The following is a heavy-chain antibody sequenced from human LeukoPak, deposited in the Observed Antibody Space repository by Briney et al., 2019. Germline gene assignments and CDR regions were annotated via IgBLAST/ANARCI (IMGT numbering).Heavy chain of an antibody. V-gene: IGHV3-20*04. CDR1: VFTFDDDG. CDR3: ARGSSGYYDEHDC. Sequence: GGSLRLSCAASVFTFDDDGMSWGRQAPGKGREWVSGINWKGGSTGYADSVKGRFTISRDNAKNSLYLQVNSLRAADTALYYCARGSSGYYDEHDCWGQGTLVTVSS. J-gene: IGHJ4*02. CDR2: INWKGGST. D-gene: IGHD3-22*01.